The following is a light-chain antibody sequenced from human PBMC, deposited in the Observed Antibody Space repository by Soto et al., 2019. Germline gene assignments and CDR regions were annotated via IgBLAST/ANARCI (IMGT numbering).Light chain of an antibody. CDR2: DAS. CDR1: QSIGTW. Sequence: DIPMTQSPSTLSASVGDRVTITCRASQSIGTWLAWYQHKPGRAPKLLIYDASTLEGGVPSRFSGSRSGTEFTFTISSLQPDDFAPYYCQQYNSYSRAFGQGTKVEIK. CDR3: QQYNSYSRA. J-gene: IGKJ1*01. V-gene: IGKV1-5*01.